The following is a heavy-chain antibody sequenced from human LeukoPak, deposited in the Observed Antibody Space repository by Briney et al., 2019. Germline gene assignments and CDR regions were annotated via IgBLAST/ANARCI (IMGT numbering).Heavy chain of an antibody. CDR3: ARDTYGDGDH. J-gene: IGHJ4*02. D-gene: IGHD4-17*01. CDR1: GFTFSNYW. Sequence: GGSLRLSCVASGFTFSNYWLTWVRQAPGKGLECVANIKQDGSEKSYVDSVKGRFTISRDNAKNLVYLQMNSLRVEDTAVYYCARDTYGDGDHWGQGILVTVSS. CDR2: IKQDGSEK. V-gene: IGHV3-7*01.